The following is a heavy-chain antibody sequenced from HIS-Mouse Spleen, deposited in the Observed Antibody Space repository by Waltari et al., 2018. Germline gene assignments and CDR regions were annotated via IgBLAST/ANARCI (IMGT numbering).Heavy chain of an antibody. CDR2: INPNSGGT. V-gene: IGHV1-2*02. J-gene: IGHJ4*02. CDR1: GSTFTVYY. CDR3: ARSPSGSSWYDY. D-gene: IGHD6-13*01. Sequence: QVQLVQSGAEVQKPGASVKVSCKASGSTFTVYYLPWVRQAPGQGLEWMGWINPNSGGTNYAQKFQGRVTMTRDTSISTAYMELSRLRSDDTAVYYCARSPSGSSWYDYWGQGTLVTVSS.